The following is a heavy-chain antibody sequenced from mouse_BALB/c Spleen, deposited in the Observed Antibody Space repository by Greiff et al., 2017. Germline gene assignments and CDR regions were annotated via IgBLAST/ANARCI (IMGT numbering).Heavy chain of an antibody. Sequence: IQLQQSGPELVKPGASVKMSCKASGYTFTSYVMHWVKQKPGQGLEWIGYINPYNDGTKYNEKFKGKATLTSDKSSSTAYMELSSLTSEDSAVYYCARFYYGYGEGYFDVWGAGTTVTVSS. D-gene: IGHD2-2*01. CDR3: ARFYYGYGEGYFDV. V-gene: IGHV1-14*01. CDR2: INPYNDGT. CDR1: GYTFTSYV. J-gene: IGHJ1*01.